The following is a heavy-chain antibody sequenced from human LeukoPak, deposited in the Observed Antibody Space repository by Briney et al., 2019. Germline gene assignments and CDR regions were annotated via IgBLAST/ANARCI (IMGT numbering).Heavy chain of an antibody. CDR3: ARPMVRGVISDAFDI. CDR2: ISYDGSNK. J-gene: IGHJ3*02. CDR1: GFTFSSYA. Sequence: PGGSLRLSCAASGFTFSSYAMHWVRQAPGKGLEWVAVISYDGSNKYYADSVKGRFTISRDNSKNTLYLQMNSLRAEDTAVYYCARPMVRGVISDAFDIWGQGTMVTVSS. D-gene: IGHD3-10*01. V-gene: IGHV3-30-3*01.